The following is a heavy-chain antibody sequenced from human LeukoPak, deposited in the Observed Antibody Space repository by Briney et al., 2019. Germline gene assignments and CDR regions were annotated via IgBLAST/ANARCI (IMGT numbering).Heavy chain of an antibody. D-gene: IGHD1-26*01. CDR1: GGSISSYY. V-gene: IGHV4-59*01. CDR3: SGRDSGSYCGRGAFDI. J-gene: IGHJ3*02. CDR2: IYYSGST. Sequence: SETLSLTCTVSGGSISSYYWSWIRQPPGKGLEWIGCIYYSGSTNYNPSLKSRVTISVDTSKNQFSLKLSSVTAADTAVDYCSGRDSGSYCGRGAFDIWGQGTMVTVSS.